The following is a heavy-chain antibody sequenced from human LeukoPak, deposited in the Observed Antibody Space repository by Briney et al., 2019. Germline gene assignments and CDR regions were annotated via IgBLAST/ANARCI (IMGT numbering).Heavy chain of an antibody. CDR2: IYYSEST. D-gene: IGHD3-22*01. Sequence: SETLSLTCTVPGGSISSYYWSWIRQPPGKGLEWVGYIYYSESTNYNPSLKSRVTISEDTSKNQFSLKLSSVTAADTAVYYCARRFDSTLSQYYYMDVWGKGTTVTVSS. J-gene: IGHJ6*03. CDR3: ARRFDSTLSQYYYMDV. V-gene: IGHV4-59*08. CDR1: GGSISSYY.